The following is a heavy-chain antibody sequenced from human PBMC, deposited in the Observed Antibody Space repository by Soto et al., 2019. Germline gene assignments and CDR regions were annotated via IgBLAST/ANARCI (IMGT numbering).Heavy chain of an antibody. CDR3: ARGGVAVAGKVAHDY. D-gene: IGHD6-19*01. CDR2: INHSGST. Sequence: QVQLQQWGAGLLKPSETLSLTCAVYGGSFSGYYWSWIRQPPGKGLEWIGEINHSGSTNYNPSVKSRVTISVDTSKNQFSLKLSSVTAADTAVYYCARGGVAVAGKVAHDYWGQGTLVTVSS. CDR1: GGSFSGYY. J-gene: IGHJ4*02. V-gene: IGHV4-34*01.